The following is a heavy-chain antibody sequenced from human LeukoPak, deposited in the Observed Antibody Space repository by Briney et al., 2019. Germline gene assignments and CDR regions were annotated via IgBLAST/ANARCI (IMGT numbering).Heavy chain of an antibody. J-gene: IGHJ4*02. CDR1: GASISSYY. D-gene: IGHD3-10*01. V-gene: IGHV4-4*07. CDR2: LYISGST. Sequence: PSETLSLTCTVSGASISSYYYNWIRQTAGRGLEWIGRLYISGSTDYNPSLKSRVTISVDTSNNQFSLNLNSVTAADTAVYFCAGDLSGSLYFDYWGQGVLVTVSS. CDR3: AGDLSGSLYFDY.